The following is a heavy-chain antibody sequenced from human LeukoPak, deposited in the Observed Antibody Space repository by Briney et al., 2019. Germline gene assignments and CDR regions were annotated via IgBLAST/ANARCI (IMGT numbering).Heavy chain of an antibody. CDR1: GCTFSSYS. V-gene: IGHV3-21*01. CDR2: ISSSSSYI. J-gene: IGHJ4*02. Sequence: AGSLRLSCAVSGCTFSSYSMNWVRQAPGTGLEWVSSISSSSSYIYYADSVKGRCTISSDNAKNSLYLQMNSLRAEDTAVYYCARSRSGFGELLSYSFDYWGQGTLVTVSS. CDR3: ARSRSGFGELLSYSFDY. D-gene: IGHD3-10*01.